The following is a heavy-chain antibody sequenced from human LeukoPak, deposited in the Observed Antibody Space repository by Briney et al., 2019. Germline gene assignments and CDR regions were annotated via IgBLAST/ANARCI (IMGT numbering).Heavy chain of an antibody. CDR2: IYYSGTT. V-gene: IGHV4-59*01. CDR3: ARGTISDYHSDY. D-gene: IGHD1-14*01. Sequence: SETLSLTCTVSGGSISSYYWSWIRQPPGKGLEWIGYIYYSGTTNYNPSLKSRVAISVDTSKNQFSLKLSSVTAADTAVYYCARGTISDYHSDYWGQGTLVTVSS. CDR1: GGSISSYY. J-gene: IGHJ4*02.